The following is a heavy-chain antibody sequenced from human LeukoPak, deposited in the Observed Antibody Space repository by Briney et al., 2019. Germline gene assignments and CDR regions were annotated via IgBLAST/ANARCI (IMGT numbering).Heavy chain of an antibody. CDR1: GYTFTSYY. Sequence: ASVKVSCKASGYTFTSYYMHWVRQAPGQGLEWMGIINPSGGSTSYAQKFQGRVTMTRDTSTSTVYMELSSLRSEDTAVYYCANLEGLLGGFDIWGQGTTVTVSS. D-gene: IGHD3-16*01. V-gene: IGHV1-46*01. CDR2: INPSGGST. CDR3: ANLEGLLGGFDI. J-gene: IGHJ3*02.